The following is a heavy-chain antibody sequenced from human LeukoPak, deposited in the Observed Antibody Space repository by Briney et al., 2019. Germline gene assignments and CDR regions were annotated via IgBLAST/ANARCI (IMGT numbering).Heavy chain of an antibody. J-gene: IGHJ5*02. Sequence: SESLSLTFTVSGGSISSYYGSSIRQPPGKGLEWIGYIYYTGSTNYNPSLKSRVTISLDTSNNQFCLRLSSVNAEDTGVYYCERVWGRETGETNCFDPWGQGNLVPVSS. CDR1: GGSISSYY. D-gene: IGHD1-1*01. CDR2: IYYTGST. CDR3: ERVWGRETGETNCFDP. V-gene: IGHV4-59*01.